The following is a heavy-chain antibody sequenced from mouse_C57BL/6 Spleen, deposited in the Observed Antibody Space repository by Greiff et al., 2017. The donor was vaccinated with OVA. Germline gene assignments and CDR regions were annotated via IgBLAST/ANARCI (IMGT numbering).Heavy chain of an antibody. CDR1: GYTFTDYY. CDR3: ANFITTVVDYFDY. D-gene: IGHD1-1*01. Sequence: EVQLQQSGPELVKPGASVKISCKASGYTFTDYYMNWVKQSHGKSLEWIGDINPNNGGTSYNQKFKVKATLTVDKSSSTAYMELRSLTSEDSAVYYCANFITTVVDYFDYWGQGTTLTVSS. CDR2: INPNNGGT. J-gene: IGHJ2*01. V-gene: IGHV1-26*01.